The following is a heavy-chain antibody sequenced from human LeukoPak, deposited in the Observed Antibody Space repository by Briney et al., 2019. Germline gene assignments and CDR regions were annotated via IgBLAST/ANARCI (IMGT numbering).Heavy chain of an antibody. CDR3: ARIGGSSSWEDYYYYGMDV. J-gene: IGHJ6*02. CDR1: GFSLSTSGTC. D-gene: IGHD6-13*01. CDR2: IDWDDDK. V-gene: IGHV2-70*11. Sequence: ESGPTLVNPTQTLTLTCTFSGFSLSTSGTCVSWIRQPPGKALEWLARIDWDDDKYYSTSLKTRLTISKDTSKNQVVLTMTNMDPVDTATYYCARIGGSSSWEDYYYYGMDVWGQGTTVTVSS.